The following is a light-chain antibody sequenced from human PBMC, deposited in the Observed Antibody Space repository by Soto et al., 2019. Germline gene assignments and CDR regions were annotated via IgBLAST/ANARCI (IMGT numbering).Light chain of an antibody. CDR3: QQHNNWPPT. J-gene: IGKJ1*01. V-gene: IGKV3-15*01. CDR2: VAS. CDR1: QSVSSN. Sequence: EIVMTQSPATLSVSPGERATLSCRASQSVSSNLAWYQQKPGQAPRLLIYVASSRATGIPARFSGSGSGTEFTLTISSLQSEDFAVYYCQQHNNWPPTFGQGTKVEIE.